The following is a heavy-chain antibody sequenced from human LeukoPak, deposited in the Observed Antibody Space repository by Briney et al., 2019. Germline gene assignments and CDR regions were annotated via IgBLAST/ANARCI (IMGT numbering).Heavy chain of an antibody. J-gene: IGHJ4*02. D-gene: IGHD3-10*01. CDR3: ARARGFFDY. Sequence: GGSLRLSCAASGFTSSSYWMSWVRQAPGKGLEWVANIKQAGSEKYYVDSVKGRFTISRDNAENSLYLQMNSLRAEDTAVYYCARARGFFDYWGQGTLVTVTS. CDR1: GFTSSSYW. CDR2: IKQAGSEK. V-gene: IGHV3-7*01.